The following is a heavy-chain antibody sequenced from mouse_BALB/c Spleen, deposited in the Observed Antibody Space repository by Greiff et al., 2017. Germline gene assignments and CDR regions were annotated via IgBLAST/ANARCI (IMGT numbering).Heavy chain of an antibody. CDR3: ARGDVRFDGDHWYFDD. CDR2: INPSSGYT. D-gene: IGHD2-13*01. V-gene: IGHV1-4*01. Sequence: VQLQQSGAELARPGASVKMSCKASGYTFTSYTMHWVKQRPGQGLEWIGYINPSSGYTNYNQKFKDKATLTEDKSSSKAYMQLSSLTSDDSAVYYCARGDVRFDGDHWYFDDWGEGTTVTVSS. CDR1: GYTFTSYT. J-gene: IGHJ1*01.